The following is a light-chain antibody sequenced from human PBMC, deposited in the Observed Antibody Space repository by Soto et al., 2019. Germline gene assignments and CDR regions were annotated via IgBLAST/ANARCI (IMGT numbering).Light chain of an antibody. CDR2: DVS. J-gene: IGLJ1*01. CDR1: SSDVGGYNY. CDR3: SSHTRSTTEV. Sequence: QSALTQPASVSGSPGQSITISCTGTSSDVGGYNYVSWYQQHPGKAPKLMIYDVSNRPSGVSNRFSGSKSGNKASLTISGLQAEDEADYYCSSHTRSTTEVFGTGTKVTVL. V-gene: IGLV2-14*01.